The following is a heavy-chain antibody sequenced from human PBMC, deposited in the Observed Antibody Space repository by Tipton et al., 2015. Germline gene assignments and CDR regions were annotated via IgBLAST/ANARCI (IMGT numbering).Heavy chain of an antibody. CDR2: IYHSGST. D-gene: IGHD6-13*01. J-gene: IGHJ6*02. CDR1: GGSIRSYY. Sequence: TLSLTCTVSGGSIRSYYWSWIRQPPGKGLEWIGNIYHSGSTNYNPSLKSRVTISVDTSKNQFSLKLSTVTAADTAVYYCAREGYRSNLYYYAMDVWGQGTTVTVSS. V-gene: IGHV4-59*01. CDR3: AREGYRSNLYYYAMDV.